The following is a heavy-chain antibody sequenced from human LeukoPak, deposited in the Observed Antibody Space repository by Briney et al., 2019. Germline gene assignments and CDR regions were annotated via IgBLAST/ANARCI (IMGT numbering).Heavy chain of an antibody. CDR1: GFTLSSYA. Sequence: GGSLRLSCAASGFTLSSYAMSWVRQAPGKGLEWVSAISGSGGSTYYADSVKGRFTISRDNSKNTLYLQMNSLRAEDTAVYYCAKDMITFGGVIVSLDYWGQGTLVTVSS. J-gene: IGHJ4*02. V-gene: IGHV3-23*01. CDR3: AKDMITFGGVIVSLDY. D-gene: IGHD3-16*02. CDR2: ISGSGGST.